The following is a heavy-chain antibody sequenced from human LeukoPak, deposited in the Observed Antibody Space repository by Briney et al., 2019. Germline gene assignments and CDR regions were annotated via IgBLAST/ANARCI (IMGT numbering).Heavy chain of an antibody. D-gene: IGHD4-17*01. Sequence: GGSLRLSCAPSGFTFSSYWMHWVRQAPGKGLVWVSRINTDGSSTSYADSVKGRFTISRDNAKNTLYLQMNSLRAEDTAVYYCARATVTTTGDYWGQGTLVTVSS. CDR3: ARATVTTTGDY. V-gene: IGHV3-74*01. J-gene: IGHJ4*02. CDR2: INTDGSST. CDR1: GFTFSSYW.